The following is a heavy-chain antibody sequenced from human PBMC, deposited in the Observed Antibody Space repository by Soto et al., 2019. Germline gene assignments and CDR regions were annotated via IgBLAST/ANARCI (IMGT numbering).Heavy chain of an antibody. V-gene: IGHV4-61*01. CDR1: GGSVSSGSYY. J-gene: IGHJ4*02. D-gene: IGHD3-10*01. Sequence: PSETLSLTCSVSGGSVSSGSYYWSWIRQPPGKGLEWIGYIYNTGSTNYNPSLKSRVTMSVDTSKNQFSLKLTSVNAADTAVYYCARGGGVTDTFDYWGRGTLVTVSS. CDR3: ARGGGVTDTFDY. CDR2: IYNTGST.